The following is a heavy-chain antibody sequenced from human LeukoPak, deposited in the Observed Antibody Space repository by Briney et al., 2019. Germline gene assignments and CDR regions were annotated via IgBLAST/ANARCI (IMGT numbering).Heavy chain of an antibody. D-gene: IGHD1-26*01. CDR1: GLTFSSSW. CDR2: ISSNGGST. Sequence: GGSLRLSCAVSGLTFSSSWMHWVRQAPGKGLEYVSAISSNGGSTYYADSVKGRFTISRDNSKNTLYLQMNSLRAEDTAVYYCARARIEWEPFFDYWGQGTLVTVSS. CDR3: ARARIEWEPFFDY. V-gene: IGHV3-64*04. J-gene: IGHJ4*02.